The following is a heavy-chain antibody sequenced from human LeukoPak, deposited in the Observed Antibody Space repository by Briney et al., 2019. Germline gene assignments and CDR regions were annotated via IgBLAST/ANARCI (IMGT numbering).Heavy chain of an antibody. D-gene: IGHD6-19*01. V-gene: IGHV1-2*02. CDR3: AKGGSAWDIPFDY. J-gene: IGHJ4*02. CDR2: INPNSGGT. Sequence: SVTLSCKASGYTFTVYYIHWVRQAPGQGLEWMGWINPNSGGTNYAQNFQGRLTMTRDTSIGTAYMELSRLRVDDTAVYYCAKGGSAWDIPFDYWGQGTLGTVSS. CDR1: GYTFTVYY.